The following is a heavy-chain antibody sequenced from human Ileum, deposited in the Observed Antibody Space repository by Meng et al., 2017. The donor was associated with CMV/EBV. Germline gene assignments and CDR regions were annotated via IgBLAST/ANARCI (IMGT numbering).Heavy chain of an antibody. CDR3: AQISTGNIPFSYLFDY. D-gene: IGHD3-10*01. Sequence: QITSKESEPTLVKPTQTLTLTCTFSGFSLTTTGVGVGWIRQPPGKALEWLAIIYWDGDRRYNPSLRSRLTIMKDTSGNQVVLKMADMDPVDTATYYCAQISTGNIPFSYLFDYWGQGALVTVSS. V-gene: IGHV2-5*02. CDR2: IYWDGDR. CDR1: GFSLTTTGVG. J-gene: IGHJ4*02.